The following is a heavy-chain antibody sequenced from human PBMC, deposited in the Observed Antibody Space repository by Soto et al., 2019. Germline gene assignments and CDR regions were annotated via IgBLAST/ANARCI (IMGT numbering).Heavy chain of an antibody. D-gene: IGHD3-10*01. Sequence: EVQLVETGGGLIQPGGSLRLSCAASGFTVSSDYMSWVRQAPGKGLEWVSVIHSRGRPNYADSVKGRFTISRDTSKTTVDLLMTSPRAQYMAVYYCARAFEDLLRTYGMEVWGEGTRVTVSS. CDR3: ARAFEDLLRTYGMEV. CDR2: IHSRGRP. V-gene: IGHV3-53*02. CDR1: GFTVSSDY. J-gene: IGHJ6*04.